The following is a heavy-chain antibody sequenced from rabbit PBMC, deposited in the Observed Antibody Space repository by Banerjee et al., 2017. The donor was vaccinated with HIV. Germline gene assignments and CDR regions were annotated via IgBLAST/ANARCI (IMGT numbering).Heavy chain of an antibody. J-gene: IGHJ4*01. Sequence: SSSFWICWVRQAPGKGLEWIGCIVTGSSGGTYYASWAKGRFTISSHNAQNTLYLQLNSLTAADTATYFCARDLAGVIGWNFNLWGQGTLVTVS. CDR1: SSSFW. V-gene: IGHV1S45*01. CDR3: ARDLAGVIGWNFNL. CDR2: IVTGSSGGT. D-gene: IGHD4-1*01.